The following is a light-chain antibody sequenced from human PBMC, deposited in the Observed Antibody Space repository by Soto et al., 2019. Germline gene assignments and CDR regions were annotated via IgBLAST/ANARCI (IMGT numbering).Light chain of an antibody. V-gene: IGKV3-20*01. J-gene: IGKJ1*01. CDR3: QQYGSSPPWT. CDR2: GAS. CDR1: QSISSSY. Sequence: EIVLTQSPGTLSLSPGERSTLSCSSIQSISSSYLAWYQQKPGQAPRLLIYGASSRATAIPDRFSGSGSGTDFTLTISRLEPEDFAVYYCQQYGSSPPWTFGQGTRVDIK.